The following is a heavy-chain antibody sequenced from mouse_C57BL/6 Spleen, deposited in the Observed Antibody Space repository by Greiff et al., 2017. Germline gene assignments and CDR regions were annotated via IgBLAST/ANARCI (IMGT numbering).Heavy chain of an antibody. CDR1: GYTFTSYW. D-gene: IGHD2-1*01. CDR3: ARRGNEGFAY. V-gene: IGHV1-59*01. J-gene: IGHJ3*01. Sequence: QVQLQQPGAELVRPGTSVKLSCKASGYTFTSYWMHWVKQRPGQGLEWIGVVDPSDSYTNYNQKFKGKATLTVDTSSSTAYMQLSSLTSEDSAVYYCARRGNEGFAYWGLGTLVTVSA. CDR2: VDPSDSYT.